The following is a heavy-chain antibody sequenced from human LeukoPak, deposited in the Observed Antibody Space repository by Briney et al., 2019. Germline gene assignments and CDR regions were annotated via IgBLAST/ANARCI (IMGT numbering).Heavy chain of an antibody. CDR2: INPNTGGT. CDR3: ATIKRYSDGEPPIDY. D-gene: IGHD6-13*01. V-gene: IGHV1-2*02. CDR1: GYTFTGYY. Sequence: ASVKVSCKTSGYTFTGYYIHWVRQAPGQGLEWMGWINPNTGGTNYAQKFRGRVTMTRDTSISTAYMELSRLTSDDTAVYYCATIKRYSDGEPPIDYWGQGTLVTVSS. J-gene: IGHJ4*02.